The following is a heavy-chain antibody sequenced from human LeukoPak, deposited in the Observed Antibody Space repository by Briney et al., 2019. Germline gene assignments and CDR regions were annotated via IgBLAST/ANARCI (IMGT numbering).Heavy chain of an antibody. CDR2: INPNSGGT. J-gene: IGHJ6*02. D-gene: IGHD6-19*01. CDR1: GYTFTGYY. V-gene: IGHV1-2*02. Sequence: ASVKVSCKASGYTFTGYYMHWVRQAPGQGLEWMGWINPNSGGTNYAQKFRGRVTMTRDTSISTAYMELSRLRSDDTAVYYCARAMGYSSGWYAPYYYYGMDVWGQGTTVTVSS. CDR3: ARAMGYSSGWYAPYYYYGMDV.